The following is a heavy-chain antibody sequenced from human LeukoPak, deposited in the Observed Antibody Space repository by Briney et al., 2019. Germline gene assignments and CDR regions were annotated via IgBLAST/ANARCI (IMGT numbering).Heavy chain of an antibody. CDR2: ISSSSSYT. Sequence: GGSLRLSCAASGFTFSSYSMNWVRQAPGKGLEWVSPISSSSSYTYYADSVKGRFTISRDNAKNSLYLQMNSLRAEDTAVYYCARDSDAFTILHPFQHWGQGTLVTVSS. CDR3: ARDSDAFTILHPFQH. J-gene: IGHJ1*01. D-gene: IGHD3-3*01. V-gene: IGHV3-21*01. CDR1: GFTFSSYS.